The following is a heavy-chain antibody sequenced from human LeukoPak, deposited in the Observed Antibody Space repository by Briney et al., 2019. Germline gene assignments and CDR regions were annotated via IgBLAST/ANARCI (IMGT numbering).Heavy chain of an antibody. CDR2: ISSRGTT. Sequence: GGSLRPSCAGSGFNFIDYNMNWVRQAPGKGLEWISYISSRGTTYYADSVKGRFTISRDNARNSLYLQGDSLTAADTAVYYCTRGVPATISGWYFDLWGRGTLVTVSS. CDR3: TRGVPATISGWYFDL. CDR1: GFNFIDYN. D-gene: IGHD3-9*01. J-gene: IGHJ2*01. V-gene: IGHV3-69-1*01.